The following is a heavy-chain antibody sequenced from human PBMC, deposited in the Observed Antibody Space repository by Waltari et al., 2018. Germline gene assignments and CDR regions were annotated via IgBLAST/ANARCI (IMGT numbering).Heavy chain of an antibody. CDR1: GFTFRDHW. D-gene: IGHD2-21*02. V-gene: IGHV3-7*01. CDR3: ARDHWYSLDL. J-gene: IGHJ4*02. Sequence: EEQLVESGGGLVPPGESLRLSGVAAGFTFRDHWMCGVRQAPGKELEWVAKIRKDGSEDMYVDSVKGRFSISKDNAKNSVFLQMNNLRAEDTAVYYCARDHWYSLDLWGQGTRVTVSP. CDR2: IRKDGSED.